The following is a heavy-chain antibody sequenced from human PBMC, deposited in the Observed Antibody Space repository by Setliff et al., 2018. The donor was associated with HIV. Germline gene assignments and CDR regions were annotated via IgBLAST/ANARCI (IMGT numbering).Heavy chain of an antibody. J-gene: IGHJ6*02. Sequence: ASVKVSCKASGYTFTTYGISWVRQAPGHGLEWMGWISPNFGHTNYAQNFLGRVTMTVDTSTSRAYLELRSLRSDDTAMYFCARLGSGWSDSYYYAMDIWGQGTTVTVSS. CDR1: GYTFTTYG. D-gene: IGHD6-19*01. CDR3: ARLGSGWSDSYYYAMDI. V-gene: IGHV1-18*01. CDR2: ISPNFGHT.